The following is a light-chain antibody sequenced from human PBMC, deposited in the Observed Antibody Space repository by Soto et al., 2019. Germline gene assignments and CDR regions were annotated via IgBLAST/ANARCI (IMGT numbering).Light chain of an antibody. CDR1: QSVRDRY. CDR3: QQRSEGVT. V-gene: IGKV3D-20*02. CDR2: DTS. Sequence: MVCTHSPCTLSLSPVRRPTLCCVASQSVRDRYLAWYQQKPGQAPSLLIYDTSTRATGVPDRFSGSGSGTDFALTISRVEPEDFAVYYCQQRSEGVTFGPGTKVDIK. J-gene: IGKJ3*01.